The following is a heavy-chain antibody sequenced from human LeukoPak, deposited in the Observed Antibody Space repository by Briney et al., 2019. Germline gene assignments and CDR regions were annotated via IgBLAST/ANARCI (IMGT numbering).Heavy chain of an antibody. Sequence: SETLSLTCTVSGGSISSYYWSWIRQPPGKGLEWIGYMYYSGSTNYNPSLKSRVTISVDTSKNQFSLKLSSVTAADTAVYYCARLNGDYLIDYWGQGTLVTVSS. D-gene: IGHD3-10*01. J-gene: IGHJ4*02. CDR2: MYYSGST. CDR1: GGSISSYY. CDR3: ARLNGDYLIDY. V-gene: IGHV4-59*08.